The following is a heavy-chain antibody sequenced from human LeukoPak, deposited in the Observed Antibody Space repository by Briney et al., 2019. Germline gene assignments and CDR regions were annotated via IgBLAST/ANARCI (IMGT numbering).Heavy chain of an antibody. CDR1: GFTFSSYW. V-gene: IGHV3-7*04. J-gene: IGHJ4*02. CDR2: IKQDGSEK. CDR3: AKDVVAAAGSGLDY. Sequence: GGSLRLSCAAPGFTFSSYWMSWVRQAPGKGLEWVANIKQDGSEKYYVDSVKGRFTISRDNAKNSLYLQMNSLRAEDTAAYYCAKDVVAAAGSGLDYWGQGTLVTVSS. D-gene: IGHD6-13*01.